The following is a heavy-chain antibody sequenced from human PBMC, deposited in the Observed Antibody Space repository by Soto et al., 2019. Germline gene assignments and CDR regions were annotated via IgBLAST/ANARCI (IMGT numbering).Heavy chain of an antibody. CDR3: AKAGGRVVDAYDT. Sequence: VLLLESGGGLVQPGASLRLSCEASGLTFRSYALSWVRQAPGKGLEWVSGISDTGSNPYYADSVKGRFTISRDNSKNTLSLQMKSLRADDTAMYYCAKAGGRVVDAYDTWGQGTLGIVSS. CDR2: ISDTGSNP. CDR1: GLTFRSYA. D-gene: IGHD3-3*01. V-gene: IGHV3-23*01. J-gene: IGHJ5*02.